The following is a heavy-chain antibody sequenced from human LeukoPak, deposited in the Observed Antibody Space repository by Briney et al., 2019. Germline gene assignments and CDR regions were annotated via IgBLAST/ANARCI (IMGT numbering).Heavy chain of an antibody. J-gene: IGHJ4*02. CDR2: INNDGSTT. CDR3: ARDLSTKMATIL. V-gene: IGHV3-74*01. Sequence: GGSLRLSCAASGFSFRSYWMHWVRQVPGKGLVWVSRINNDGSTTSYADSVKGRYTISRDNAKNSLYLQMNSLRAEDTAVYYCARDLSTKMATILWGQGTLVTVSS. CDR1: GFSFRSYW. D-gene: IGHD5-12*01.